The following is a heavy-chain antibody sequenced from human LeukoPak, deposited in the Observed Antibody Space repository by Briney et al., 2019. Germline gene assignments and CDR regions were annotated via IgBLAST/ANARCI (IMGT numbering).Heavy chain of an antibody. Sequence: PTGGSLRLSCAASGFAFSSYWMSWVRQAPGKGLEWVANIKQDGSEKYYVDSVKGRFTISRDNAKNSLYLQMNSLRAEDTAVYYCARVGGRYCSSTSCYPSWFDPWGQGTLVTVSS. V-gene: IGHV3-7*01. CDR1: GFAFSSYW. CDR3: ARVGGRYCSSTSCYPSWFDP. J-gene: IGHJ5*02. D-gene: IGHD2-2*01. CDR2: IKQDGSEK.